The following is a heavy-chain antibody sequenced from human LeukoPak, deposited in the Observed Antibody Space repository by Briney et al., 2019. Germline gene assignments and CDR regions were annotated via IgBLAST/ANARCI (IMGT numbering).Heavy chain of an antibody. CDR2: MNPNSGNT. V-gene: IGHV1-8*03. J-gene: IGHJ4*02. CDR1: GYTFTSYG. CDR3: ARAGSKIPPEPKYPNDY. D-gene: IGHD2-21*01. Sequence: ASVKVSCKASGYTFTSYGIGWVRQATGQGLEWTGWMNPNSGNTGYAQKFQGRVTITRNTSISTAYMELSSLRSEDTAVYYCARAGSKIPPEPKYPNDYWGQGTLVTVSS.